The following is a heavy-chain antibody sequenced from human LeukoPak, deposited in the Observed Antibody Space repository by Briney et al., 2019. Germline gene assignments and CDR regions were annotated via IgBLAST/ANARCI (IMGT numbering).Heavy chain of an antibody. Sequence: GASVKVSCKASGYTFTSYYMHWVRQAPGQGLEWMGIINPSGGSTSYAQKFQGRVTMTRDTSTSTVYMELSSLRSEDTAVYYCAREGKGGNYVGYFDYWGQGTLVTVSS. V-gene: IGHV1-46*01. J-gene: IGHJ4*02. D-gene: IGHD4-11*01. CDR3: AREGKGGNYVGYFDY. CDR1: GYTFTSYY. CDR2: INPSGGST.